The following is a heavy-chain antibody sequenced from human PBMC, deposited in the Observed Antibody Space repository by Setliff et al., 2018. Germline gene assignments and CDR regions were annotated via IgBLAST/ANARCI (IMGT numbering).Heavy chain of an antibody. CDR2: IYPGDSDT. V-gene: IGHV5-51*01. D-gene: IGHD6-19*01. CDR3: ARSGGFQFAGDSSGWSTNYYYYYGMDV. CDR1: GYSFTNYW. Sequence: PGESLKISCKVSGYSFTNYWIVWVRQMPGKGLEWMGIIYPGDSDTRYSPSFQGQVTISADKSISTACLPWSSLKDSDTAMYYCARSGGFQFAGDSSGWSTNYYYYYGMDVWGQGTTVTVSS. J-gene: IGHJ6*02.